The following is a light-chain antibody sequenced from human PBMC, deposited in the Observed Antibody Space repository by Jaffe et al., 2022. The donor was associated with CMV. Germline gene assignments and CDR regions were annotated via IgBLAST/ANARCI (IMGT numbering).Light chain of an antibody. CDR3: AAWDDGLNVVV. CDR1: TSNIGNYA. Sequence: QSVLTQPPSVSGAPRQRVTISCSGSTSNIGNYAVNWYQHLPGKAPKLLIYYDDLVPSGISDRFSGSKSGTSASLAISGLQSEDEGDYYCAAWDDGLNVVVFGGGTKLTVL. CDR2: YDD. J-gene: IGLJ2*01. V-gene: IGLV1-36*01.